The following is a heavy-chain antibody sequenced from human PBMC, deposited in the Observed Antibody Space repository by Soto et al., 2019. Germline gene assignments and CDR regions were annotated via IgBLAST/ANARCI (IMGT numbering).Heavy chain of an antibody. V-gene: IGHV3-7*04. CDR3: VRDYFGPGPY. CDR1: GFTFSSYW. CDR2: IKEDGTQT. J-gene: IGHJ4*01. Sequence: GGSLRLSCAASGFTFSSYWMSWVRQAPGKGLEWVANIKEDGTQTYYVDSVKGRFTISRDNAKNSLFLQMNSLRVEDTAVYYCVRDYFGPGPYWGQGTLVTV. D-gene: IGHD3-10*01.